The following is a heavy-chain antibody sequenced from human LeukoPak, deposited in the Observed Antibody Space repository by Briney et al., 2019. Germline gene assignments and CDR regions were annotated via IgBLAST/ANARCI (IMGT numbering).Heavy chain of an antibody. J-gene: IGHJ4*02. CDR3: ARVGTDSSGFDHFDY. V-gene: IGHV4-34*01. Sequence: SETLSLTCAVYGGSFSGYYWSWIRQPPGKGLEWIGEINHSGSTNYNPSLKSRVTISVDTSKNQFSLKLSSVTAADTAVYYCARVGTDSSGFDHFDYWGQGTLVTVSS. D-gene: IGHD3-22*01. CDR2: INHSGST. CDR1: GGSFSGYY.